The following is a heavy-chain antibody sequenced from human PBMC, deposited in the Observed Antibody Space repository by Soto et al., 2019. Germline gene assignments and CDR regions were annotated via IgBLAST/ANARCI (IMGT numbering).Heavy chain of an antibody. CDR3: ARDGRYFDWLPPDY. D-gene: IGHD3-9*01. Sequence: GGSLRLSCAASGFTFSSYEMNWVRQAPGKGLEWVSYISSSGSTIYYADSVKGRFTISRDNAKNSLYLQMNSLRAEDTAVYYCARDGRYFDWLPPDYWGQGTLVTVSS. J-gene: IGHJ4*02. CDR1: GFTFSSYE. V-gene: IGHV3-48*03. CDR2: ISSSGSTI.